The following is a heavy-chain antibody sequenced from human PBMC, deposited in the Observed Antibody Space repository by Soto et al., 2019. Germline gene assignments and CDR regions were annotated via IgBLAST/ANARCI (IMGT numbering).Heavy chain of an antibody. CDR2: IYHSGST. Sequence: PSETLSLTCAVSGGSISSGGYSWSWIRQPPGKGLECIGYIYHSGSTYYNPSLKSRVTISVDRSKNQLSLKLSSVTAADTAVYYCARGTSTVPTFDYWGQETRVTVSS. CDR1: GGSISSGGYS. CDR3: ARGTSTVPTFDY. V-gene: IGHV4-30-2*01. D-gene: IGHD4-17*01. J-gene: IGHJ4*02.